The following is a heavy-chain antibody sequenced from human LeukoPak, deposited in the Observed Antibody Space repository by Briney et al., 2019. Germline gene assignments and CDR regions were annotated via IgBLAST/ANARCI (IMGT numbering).Heavy chain of an antibody. V-gene: IGHV3-11*01. CDR3: GRVRAGEDWFDP. CDR2: ISSSGSTI. J-gene: IGHJ5*02. CDR1: GFTFSDYY. Sequence: GGSLRLSCSASGFTFSDYYMSWIRQAPGKGLEWVSYISSSGSTIYYADSVKGRFTISRDNAKNSLYLQMNSLRAEETAVYYCGRVRAGEDWFDPWGQGTLVTVSS. D-gene: IGHD4-17*01.